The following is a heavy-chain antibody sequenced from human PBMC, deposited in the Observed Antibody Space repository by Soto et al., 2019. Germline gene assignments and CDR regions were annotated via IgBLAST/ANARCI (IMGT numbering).Heavy chain of an antibody. J-gene: IGHJ6*02. CDR2: IIPIFGTA. Sequence: SVKVSCAASGDPFISYAIIWVRQAPGQGLEWMGGIIPIFGTANYAQKFQGRVTITADESTSTAYMELSSLRSEDTAVYYCAFRIPGFGVAYYYYYGMDVWGQGTTVTVSS. V-gene: IGHV1-69*01. D-gene: IGHD3-3*01. CDR1: GDPFISYA. CDR3: AFRIPGFGVAYYYYYGMDV.